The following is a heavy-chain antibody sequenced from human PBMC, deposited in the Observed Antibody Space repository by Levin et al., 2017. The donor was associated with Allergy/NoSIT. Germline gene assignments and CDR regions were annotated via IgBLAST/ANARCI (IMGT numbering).Heavy chain of an antibody. CDR3: ARGLDDDWEDIVVVPAATPFDY. CDR2: IKQDGSEK. V-gene: IGHV3-7*01. D-gene: IGHD2-2*01. J-gene: IGHJ4*02. CDR1: GFTFSSYW. Sequence: QAGGSLRLSCAASGFTFSSYWMSWVRQAPGKGLEWVANIKQDGSEKYYVDSVKGRFTISRDNAKNSLYLQMNSLRAEDTAVYYCARGLDDDWEDIVVVPAATPFDYWGQGTLVTVSS.